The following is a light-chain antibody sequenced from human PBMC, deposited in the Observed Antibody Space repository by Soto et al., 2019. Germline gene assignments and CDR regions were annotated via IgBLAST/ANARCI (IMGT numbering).Light chain of an antibody. CDR2: EVS. Sequence: DIQMTQSPSTLSASVGDRITITCRASQSINTWLAWYPQKPGEAPKLLIYEVSTVEWGVPSRFSGSGSGTAFTLTISRLQPDDFATFYCQQYRNYSRTFGQGTKVEVK. V-gene: IGKV1-5*03. CDR3: QQYRNYSRT. J-gene: IGKJ1*01. CDR1: QSINTW.